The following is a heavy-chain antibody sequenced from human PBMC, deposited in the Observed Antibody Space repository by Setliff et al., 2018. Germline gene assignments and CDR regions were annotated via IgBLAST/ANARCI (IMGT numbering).Heavy chain of an antibody. CDR1: GFTFSSSA. CDR3: AKHGAYNDFLTGYNFYYDMDV. V-gene: IGHV3-23*01. J-gene: IGHJ6*02. Sequence: PGGSLRLSCAASGFTFSSSAMAWVRQAPGKGLEWVSAISSTITSTCYADSVKGRFTISRDNSKNTLYPQMNSLRAEDTAVYYCAKHGAYNDFLTGYNFYYDMDVWGQGTTVTVSS. D-gene: IGHD3-9*01. CDR2: ISSTITST.